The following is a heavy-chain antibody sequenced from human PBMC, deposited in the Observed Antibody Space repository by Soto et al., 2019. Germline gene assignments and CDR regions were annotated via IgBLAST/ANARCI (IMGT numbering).Heavy chain of an antibody. CDR3: ARAQVRYGGNSNYYYGMDV. V-gene: IGHV4-59*01. D-gene: IGHD2-21*02. CDR1: GGSISSYY. Sequence: SETLSLTCIVSGGSISSYYWSWIRQPPDKGLEWIGYIYYSGSTNYNPSLKSRVTISVDTSKNQFSLKLSSVTAADTAVYFCARAQVRYGGNSNYYYGMDVWGQGTTVTVSS. CDR2: IYYSGST. J-gene: IGHJ6*02.